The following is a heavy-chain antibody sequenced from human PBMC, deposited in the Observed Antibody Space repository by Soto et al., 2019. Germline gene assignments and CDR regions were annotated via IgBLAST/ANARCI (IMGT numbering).Heavy chain of an antibody. J-gene: IGHJ4*02. Sequence: QVQLVESGGGVVQPGRSLRLSCAACGFTFSSYAMHWVRQAPGKGLEWVAVIWYDGTNKYYADSVKGRFTISRDNSKNTLYLKMNSLRAEDTAVYFCARAQSSGNYYSDYWGQGTLVTVSS. CDR3: ARAQSSGNYYSDY. V-gene: IGHV3-33*01. CDR2: IWYDGTNK. CDR1: GFTFSSYA. D-gene: IGHD1-26*01.